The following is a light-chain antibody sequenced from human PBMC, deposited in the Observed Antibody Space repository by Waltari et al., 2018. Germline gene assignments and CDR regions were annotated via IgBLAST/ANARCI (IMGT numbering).Light chain of an antibody. CDR1: RNIGHY. J-gene: IGKJ1*01. V-gene: IGKV1-39*01. CDR3: QQSYASLWS. Sequence: IQMTQSPPSLSASIGDTVTITCRASRNIGHYLNWYQQKTGRAPHPLIFGATTLQTGVPSRFSSSGSGTDFTLTITGLQSEDFATYYCQQSYASLWSFGQGTKVDI. CDR2: GAT.